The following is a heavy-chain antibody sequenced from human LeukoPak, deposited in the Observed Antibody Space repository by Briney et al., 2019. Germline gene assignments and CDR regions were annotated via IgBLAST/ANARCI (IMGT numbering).Heavy chain of an antibody. Sequence: GGSLRLSCVASGFTFSSSGMHWVRQAPGRGPEWVAFIQYNETKTYYADSVEGRFTISRDTSKNTLYLQMNSLRADDTAVNYCAKGAFVRLGELSPYWGQGTLVTVSS. V-gene: IGHV3-30*02. CDR3: AKGAFVRLGELSPY. CDR1: GFTFSSSG. J-gene: IGHJ4*02. D-gene: IGHD3-16*02. CDR2: IQYNETKT.